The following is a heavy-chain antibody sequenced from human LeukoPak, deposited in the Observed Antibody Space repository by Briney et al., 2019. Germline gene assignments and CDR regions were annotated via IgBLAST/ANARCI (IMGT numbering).Heavy chain of an antibody. Sequence: SETLSLTCAVYGGSFSGYYWSWIRQPQGKGLEWIGEINHSGSTNYNPSLKSRVTISVDTSKKQFSLKLSSVTAADTAVYYCARADCSSTSCYRLGYFQHWGQGTLVTVSS. CDR1: GGSFSGYY. J-gene: IGHJ1*01. V-gene: IGHV4-34*01. CDR3: ARADCSSTSCYRLGYFQH. CDR2: INHSGST. D-gene: IGHD2-2*02.